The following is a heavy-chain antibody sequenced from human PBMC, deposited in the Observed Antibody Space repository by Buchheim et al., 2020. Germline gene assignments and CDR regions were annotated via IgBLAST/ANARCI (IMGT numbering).Heavy chain of an antibody. CDR1: GFSFSDHY. V-gene: IGHV3-11*01. CDR3: ARLYGSGSDY. D-gene: IGHD3-10*01. J-gene: IGHJ4*02. CDR2: LSGSGDTI. Sequence: QVQLVESGGGLVKPGGSLRLSCAASGFSFSDHYMSWIRQAPGKGLEWVSYLSGSGDTIYYADSVKGRFAVSRDNAKHSMYLQMNSLRVEDMAVYYCARLYGSGSDYWGQGTL.